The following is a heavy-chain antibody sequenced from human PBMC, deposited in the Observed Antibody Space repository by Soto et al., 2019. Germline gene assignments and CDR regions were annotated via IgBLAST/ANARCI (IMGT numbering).Heavy chain of an antibody. Sequence: QVQLVESGGGVVQPGRSLRLSCAASGFTFSSYGMHWVRQAPGKGLEWVALISYDGSNKYYADSVKGRFTISRDNSKNTLYLQMNILRTEDTAVYYCAKDLGHGGRGAFDIWGQGTMVTVSS. CDR1: GFTFSSYG. CDR2: ISYDGSNK. V-gene: IGHV3-30*18. J-gene: IGHJ3*02. CDR3: AKDLGHGGRGAFDI. D-gene: IGHD7-27*01.